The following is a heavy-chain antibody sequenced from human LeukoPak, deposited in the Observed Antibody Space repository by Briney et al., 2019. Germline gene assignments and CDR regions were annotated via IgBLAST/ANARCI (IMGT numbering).Heavy chain of an antibody. J-gene: IGHJ4*02. D-gene: IGHD5-18*01. V-gene: IGHV4-31*03. CDR3: ARVHGTASLGFGY. Sequence: SETLSLTCTVSGGSISSGGYYWSWIRQHPGKGLEWIGYIYYSGSTYYNPSLKSRVTISVDTSKNQFSLKLSSVTAADTAVYYCARVHGTASLGFGYWGQGTLVTVSS. CDR2: IYYSGST. CDR1: GGSISSGGYY.